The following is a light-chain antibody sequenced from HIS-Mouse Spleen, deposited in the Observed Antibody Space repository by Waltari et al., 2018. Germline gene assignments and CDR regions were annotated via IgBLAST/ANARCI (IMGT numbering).Light chain of an antibody. J-gene: IGLJ2*01. CDR1: SSDVGSYNL. V-gene: IGLV2-23*01. CDR3: CSYAGSSTYVV. CDR2: EGS. Sequence: QSALTQPASVSGSPGQSITISCTGTSSDVGSYNLVSWYQQHPGKAPKLMIYEGSKRPSGVSNRFSGFKSGNTASLTISGLQAEDEADYYCCSYAGSSTYVVFGGGTKLTVL.